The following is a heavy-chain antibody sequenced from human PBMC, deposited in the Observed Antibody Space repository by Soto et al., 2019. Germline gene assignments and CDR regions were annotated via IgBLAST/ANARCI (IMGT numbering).Heavy chain of an antibody. CDR3: ARRLRYCSSTSCYVVWFDP. V-gene: IGHV4-39*01. CDR2: IYYSGST. CDR1: GGSISSSSYY. D-gene: IGHD2-2*01. Sequence: SETLSLTCTVSGGSISSSSYYWGWIRQPPGKGLEWIGSIYYSGSTYYNPSLKSRVTISVDTSKNQFSLKLSSVTAADTAVYYCARRLRYCSSTSCYVVWFDPWGQGTLVTVS. J-gene: IGHJ5*02.